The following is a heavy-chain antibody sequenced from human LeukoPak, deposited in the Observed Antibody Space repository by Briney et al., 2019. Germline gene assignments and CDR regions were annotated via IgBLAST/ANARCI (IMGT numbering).Heavy chain of an antibody. CDR3: AKSPWRELLNELDY. CDR1: GFTVSSNY. Sequence: PGGSLRLSCAASGFTVSSNYMSWVRQAPGKGLEWVSVIYSGGSTYYADSVKGRFTISRDNSKNTLYLQMNSLRAEDTAVYYCAKSPWRELLNELDYWGQGTLVTVSS. J-gene: IGHJ4*02. V-gene: IGHV3-66*01. CDR2: IYSGGST. D-gene: IGHD1-26*01.